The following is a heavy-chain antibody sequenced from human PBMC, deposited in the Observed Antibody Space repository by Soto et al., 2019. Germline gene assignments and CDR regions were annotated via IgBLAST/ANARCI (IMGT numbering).Heavy chain of an antibody. J-gene: IGHJ5*02. D-gene: IGHD3-16*01. V-gene: IGHV3-23*01. Sequence: EVQLLESGGGLVQPGGSLRLSCAASGFTFSSYAMSWVRQAPGKGLEWVSAISGSGGSTYYADSVKGRFTISRDNSKNTLYLQMNSLRAEDTAVYYCAKDSMGEVPPYNWFDPWGQGTLVTVSS. CDR2: ISGSGGST. CDR3: AKDSMGEVPPYNWFDP. CDR1: GFTFSSYA.